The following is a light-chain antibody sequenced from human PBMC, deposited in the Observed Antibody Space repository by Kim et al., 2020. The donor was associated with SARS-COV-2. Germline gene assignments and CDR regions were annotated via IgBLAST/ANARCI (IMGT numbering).Light chain of an antibody. CDR1: SLRSYY. CDR2: GKN. V-gene: IGLV3-19*01. Sequence: SELTQDPAVSVALGQTVRITCQGDSLRSYYATWYQQKPGQAPILVIYGKNNRPSGIPDRFSGSSSGNTASLTITGTQAGDEADYYCNSRVSNDNVVFGGG. J-gene: IGLJ2*01. CDR3: NSRVSNDNVV.